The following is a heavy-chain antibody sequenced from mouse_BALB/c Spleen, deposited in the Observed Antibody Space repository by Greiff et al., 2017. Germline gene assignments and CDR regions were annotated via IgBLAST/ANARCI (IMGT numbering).Heavy chain of an antibody. CDR1: GFTFSDYY. Sequence: EVQRVESGGGLVKPGGSLKLSCAASGFTFSDYYMYWVRQTPEKRLEWVATISDGGSYTYYPDSVKGRFTISRDNAKNNLYLQMSSLKSEDTAMYYCARGGSTMITTYAMDYWGQGTSVTVSS. J-gene: IGHJ4*01. V-gene: IGHV5-4*02. CDR2: ISDGGSYT. CDR3: ARGGSTMITTYAMDY. D-gene: IGHD2-4*01.